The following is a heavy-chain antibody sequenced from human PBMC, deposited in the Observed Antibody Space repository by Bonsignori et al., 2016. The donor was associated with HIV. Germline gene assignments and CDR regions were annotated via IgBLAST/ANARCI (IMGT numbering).Heavy chain of an antibody. CDR1: GGSISSYY. V-gene: IGHV4-4*07. CDR3: ARDPGTKYDYSTTFDY. CDR2: IYTSGST. Sequence: SETLSLTCTVSGGSISSYYWSWIRQPAGKGLEWIGRIYTSGSTNYNPSLKSRVTMSVDTSKNQFSLKLSSVTAADTAVYYCARDPGTKYDYSTTFDYWGQGTLVTVSS. D-gene: IGHD4-11*01. J-gene: IGHJ4*02.